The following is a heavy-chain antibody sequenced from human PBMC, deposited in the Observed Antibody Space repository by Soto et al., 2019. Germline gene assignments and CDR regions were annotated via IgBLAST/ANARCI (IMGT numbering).Heavy chain of an antibody. J-gene: IGHJ6*02. CDR1: GYTFTSYG. CDR3: ARQYSSGWYGYYYGMDV. D-gene: IGHD6-19*01. CDR2: ISAYNGNT. Sequence: QVQLVQSGAEVKKPGASVKVSCKASGYTFTSYGISWVRQAPGQGLEWMGWISAYNGNTNYAQKLQGRVTMTTDTSTSPAYMELGSLRSDDTAVYYCARQYSSGWYGYYYGMDVWGQGTTVTVSS. V-gene: IGHV1-18*01.